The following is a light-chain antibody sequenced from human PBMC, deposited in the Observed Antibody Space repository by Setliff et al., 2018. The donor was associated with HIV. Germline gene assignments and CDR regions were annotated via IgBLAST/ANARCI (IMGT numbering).Light chain of an antibody. CDR2: SNN. Sequence: HSALAQPPSTSGTPGQRVTVSCSGSSSNIRTNAVNWYQQLSGTAPKLLIYSNNQRPSGVPDRFSGSKSGTSASLAISGLQSEDEADYYCASWDDSLNGQVFGTGTKVTVL. J-gene: IGLJ1*01. CDR3: ASWDDSLNGQV. CDR1: SSNIRTNA. V-gene: IGLV1-44*01.